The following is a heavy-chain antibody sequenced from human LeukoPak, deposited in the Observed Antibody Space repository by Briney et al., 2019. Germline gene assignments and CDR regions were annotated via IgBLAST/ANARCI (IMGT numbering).Heavy chain of an antibody. J-gene: IGHJ4*02. Sequence: PGGSLRLSCAASGFTFSSYAMTWVRQAPGKGPEWVSAISGSGGSTYYADSVKGRFTISRDSSKNTLYLQMNSLRAEDTAVYYCAKDHPFDYYYDSSGYFLYWGQGTLVTVSS. CDR1: GFTFSSYA. V-gene: IGHV3-23*01. CDR2: ISGSGGST. CDR3: AKDHPFDYYYDSSGYFLY. D-gene: IGHD3-22*01.